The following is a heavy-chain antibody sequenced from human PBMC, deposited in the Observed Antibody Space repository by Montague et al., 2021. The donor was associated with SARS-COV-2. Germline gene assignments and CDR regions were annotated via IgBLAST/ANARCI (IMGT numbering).Heavy chain of an antibody. CDR1: GGSISSSSYY. CDR2: IYYSGST. Sequence: SETLSLTCTVSGGSISSSSYYWGWIRQPPGKGLEWIGSIYYSGSTXYNPSLKSRVTISVDTSKNQFSLKLSSVPAADTAVYYCARGLVGWFDPWGQGTLVTVSS. CDR3: ARGLVGWFDP. D-gene: IGHD3/OR15-3a*01. J-gene: IGHJ5*02. V-gene: IGHV4-39*01.